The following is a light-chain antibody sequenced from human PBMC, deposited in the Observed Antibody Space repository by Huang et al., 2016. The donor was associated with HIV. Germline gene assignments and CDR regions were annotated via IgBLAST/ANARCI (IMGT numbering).Light chain of an antibody. CDR3: QQFNNWPPRFT. J-gene: IGKJ3*01. CDR2: GAS. CDR1: QNIGDN. V-gene: IGKV3-15*01. Sequence: EIVMTQSPATLSVSPGERATLSCRASQNIGDNLTWYQHKPGQAPRLLIYGASTRATGIPPRFSGSGSGTEFTLTFSGLESEDFAVYYCQQFNNWPPRFTFGPGTTVDVK.